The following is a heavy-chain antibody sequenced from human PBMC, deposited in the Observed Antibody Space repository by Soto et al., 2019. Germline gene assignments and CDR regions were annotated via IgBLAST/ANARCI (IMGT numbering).Heavy chain of an antibody. V-gene: IGHV1-46*03. CDR3: AMVRRQGLTDDVFDI. D-gene: IGHD3-22*01. CDR1: GYTFTSYY. CDR2: INPSGGST. J-gene: IGHJ3*02. Sequence: ASVKVSCKASGYTFTSYYMHWVRQAPGQGLEWMGIINPSGGSTSYAQKFQGRVTMTRDTSTSTVYMELSSLRSEDTAVYYCAMVRRQGLTDDVFDIWGQGTMVTV.